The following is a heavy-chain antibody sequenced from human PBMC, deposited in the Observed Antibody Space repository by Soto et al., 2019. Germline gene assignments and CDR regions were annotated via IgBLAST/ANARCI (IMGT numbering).Heavy chain of an antibody. V-gene: IGHV4-59*01. CDR2: IYYSGST. D-gene: IGHD5-12*01. J-gene: IGHJ4*02. CDR3: ARDVGVATTDY. CDR1: GGSISSYY. Sequence: SETLSLTCTVSGGSISSYYWSWIRQPPGKGLEWIGYIYYSGSTNYNPSLKSRVTISVDTSKNQFSLKLSSVTAADTAVYYCARDVGVATTDYWGQGTLVTVSS.